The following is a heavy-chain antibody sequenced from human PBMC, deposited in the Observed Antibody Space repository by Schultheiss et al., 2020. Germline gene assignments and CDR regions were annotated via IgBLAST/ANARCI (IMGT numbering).Heavy chain of an antibody. D-gene: IGHD3-22*01. Sequence: SETLSLTCTVSGGSISSYYWSWIRQPPGKGLEWIGSIYYSGSTYYNPSLKSRVTISVDTSKNQFSLKLSSVTAADTAVYYCARVNYYDTTGYRYYYYGVDVWGQGTTVTVSS. CDR2: IYYSGST. CDR1: GGSISSYY. J-gene: IGHJ6*02. CDR3: ARVNYYDTTGYRYYYYGVDV. V-gene: IGHV4-59*08.